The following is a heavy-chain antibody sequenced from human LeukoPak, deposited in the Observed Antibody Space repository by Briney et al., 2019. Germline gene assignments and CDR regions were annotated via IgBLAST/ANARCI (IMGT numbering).Heavy chain of an antibody. Sequence: SETLSLTCTVSGGSISSYYWSWIRQPAGKGLGWIGRIYTSGSTNYNPSLKSRVTMSVDKSKNQFSLKLSSVSPADTALYYCARVTGLNGYYMDVSGEGTTVTVSS. J-gene: IGHJ6*03. CDR1: GGSISSYY. V-gene: IGHV4-4*07. CDR2: IYTSGST. CDR3: ARVTGLNGYYMDV. D-gene: IGHD4-23*01.